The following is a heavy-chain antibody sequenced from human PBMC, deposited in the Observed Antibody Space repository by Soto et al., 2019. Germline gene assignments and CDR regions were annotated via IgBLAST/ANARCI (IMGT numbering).Heavy chain of an antibody. CDR3: ARDDYGSGMA. V-gene: IGHV1-69*08. J-gene: IGHJ5*02. CDR2: IIHILGIA. Sequence: QVQLVQSGAEVKKPGSSVKVSCKASGGTFSSYTISWVRQAPGQGLEWIGRIIHILGIANYAQKFQGRVTITADKYTSTAYMELSSLRSEDTAVYYCARDDYGSGMAWGQGTLVTVSS. D-gene: IGHD3-10*01. CDR1: GGTFSSYT.